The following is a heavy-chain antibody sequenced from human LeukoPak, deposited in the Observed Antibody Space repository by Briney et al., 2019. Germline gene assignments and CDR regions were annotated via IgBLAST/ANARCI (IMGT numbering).Heavy chain of an antibody. D-gene: IGHD6-13*01. Sequence: GGSLRLSCAASGFTFSSYTMAWVRQAPGKGLECVSSLSFGGGTIYYADSVKGRFTISRDTSKNTLYLQMNSLRAEDTAVYYCAKTRPLDSSSWSHGDYWGQGTLVTVSS. V-gene: IGHV3-23*01. CDR3: AKTRPLDSSSWSHGDY. CDR2: LSFGGGTI. J-gene: IGHJ4*02. CDR1: GFTFSSYT.